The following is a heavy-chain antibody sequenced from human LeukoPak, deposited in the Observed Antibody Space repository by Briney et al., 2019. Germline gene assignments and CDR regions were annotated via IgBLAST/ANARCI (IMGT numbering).Heavy chain of an antibody. Sequence: SETLSLTCAVSGGSISSNSYYWGWIRQPPGKGLEWIGSIYYSGSTYYNPSLKSRVTISVDTSKNQFSLKLSSVTAADTAVYYCATFPTPWSRNYYYYYMDVWAKGPRSPSP. D-gene: IGHD2-8*01. J-gene: IGHJ6*03. CDR1: GGSISSNSYY. V-gene: IGHV4-39*07. CDR2: IYYSGST. CDR3: ATFPTPWSRNYYYYYMDV.